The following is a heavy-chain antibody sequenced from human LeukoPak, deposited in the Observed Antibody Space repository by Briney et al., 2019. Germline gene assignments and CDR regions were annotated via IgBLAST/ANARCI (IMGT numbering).Heavy chain of an antibody. CDR1: GFIFSTYA. Sequence: PGGSLRLSCSVSGFIFSTYAMFWVRQAPGKGLEYVSAITADGHGTYYADSVKGRFTISRDNSKNTLYLQMNSLRAEDTAVYYCAKTYGGNRGPFDYWGQGTLVTVSS. V-gene: IGHV3-23*01. D-gene: IGHD4-23*01. J-gene: IGHJ4*02. CDR2: ITADGHGT. CDR3: AKTYGGNRGPFDY.